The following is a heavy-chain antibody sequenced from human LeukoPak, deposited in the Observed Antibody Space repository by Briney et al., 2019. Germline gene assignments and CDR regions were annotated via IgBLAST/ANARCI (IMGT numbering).Heavy chain of an antibody. CDR3: ARFYGDDSPGYFDY. CDR1: GFTFSSHW. V-gene: IGHV3-7*01. D-gene: IGHD4-23*01. CDR2: INQDGSEK. Sequence: GRSLRLSCVASGFTFSSHWMTWVRQAPGKGLEWVATINQDGSEKYYVDSVKGRFTISRDNAKNSLYLQMNSLGAEDTAVYYCARFYGDDSPGYFDYWGQGTLVSVSS. J-gene: IGHJ4*02.